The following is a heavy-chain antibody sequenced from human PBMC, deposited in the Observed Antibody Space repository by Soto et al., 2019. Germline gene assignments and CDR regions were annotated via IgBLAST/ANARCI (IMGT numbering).Heavy chain of an antibody. CDR3: ARAVRYYYDSSGYRPPDYYGMDV. J-gene: IGHJ6*02. V-gene: IGHV1-69*01. CDR1: GGTFSSYA. D-gene: IGHD3-22*01. CDR2: IIPIFGTA. Sequence: QVQLVQSGAEVKKPGSSVKVSCKASGGTFSSYAISWVRQAPGQGLEWMGGIIPIFGTANYAQKFQGRVTITADESTSTAYMELSSQRSEDTAVYYCARAVRYYYDSSGYRPPDYYGMDVWGQGTTVTVSS.